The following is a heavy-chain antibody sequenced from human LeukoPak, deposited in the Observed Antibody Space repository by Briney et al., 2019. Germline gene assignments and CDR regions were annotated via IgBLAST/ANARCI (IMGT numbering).Heavy chain of an antibody. Sequence: HPGGSLRLSGAASGFTFSSYAMHWVRQAPGKGLEWVAVISYDGSNKYYADSVKGRFTISRDNSKNTLYLQMNSLRAEDTAVYYCAKILRGYSGYVYYYGMDVWGQGTTVTVSS. CDR2: ISYDGSNK. CDR1: GFTFSSYA. CDR3: AKILRGYSGYVYYYGMDV. J-gene: IGHJ6*02. D-gene: IGHD5-12*01. V-gene: IGHV3-30*07.